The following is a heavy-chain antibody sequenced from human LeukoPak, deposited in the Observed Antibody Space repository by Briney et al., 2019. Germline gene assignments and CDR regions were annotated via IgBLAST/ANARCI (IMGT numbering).Heavy chain of an antibody. CDR2: ITNDGSST. CDR3: ARDVRGIKLGRHAFDI. D-gene: IGHD1-26*01. V-gene: IGHV3-74*01. J-gene: IGHJ3*02. Sequence: GGSLRLSCAASGLTFSSHWMHWVRQAPGKGLVWVSRITNDGSSTTYADSVKGRFTISRDNAKNMLYLQVNSLRAEDTAVYYCARDVRGIKLGRHAFDIWGQGTMVTVSS. CDR1: GLTFSSHW.